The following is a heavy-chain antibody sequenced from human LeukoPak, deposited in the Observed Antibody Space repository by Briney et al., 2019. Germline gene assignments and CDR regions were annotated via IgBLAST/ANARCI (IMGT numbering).Heavy chain of an antibody. CDR3: ARVVGRTVTTPWFDP. J-gene: IGHJ5*02. V-gene: IGHV4-30-4*01. Sequence: SETLSLTCTVSGGSISSGDYYWSWIRQPPGKGLEWIGCIYYSGSTYYNPSLKSRVTISVDTSKNQFSLKLSSVTAADTAVYYCARVVGRTVTTPWFDPWGQGTLVTVSS. D-gene: IGHD4-17*01. CDR1: GGSISSGDYY. CDR2: IYYSGST.